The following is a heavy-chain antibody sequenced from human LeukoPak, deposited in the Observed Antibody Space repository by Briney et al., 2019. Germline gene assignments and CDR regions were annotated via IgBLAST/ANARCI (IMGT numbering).Heavy chain of an antibody. J-gene: IGHJ2*01. CDR2: ISSSGNGDNT. CDR1: GVTLSTYG. Sequence: LPGGSLRLSCAASGVTLSTYGMSWARQAPGKWLEWVSGISSSGNGDNTYYASSVKGRFTISRASSKNTLFLHLNTLMAEDRAIYYCAKDRTVGASSWYFDHWGHGTLVTVSS. D-gene: IGHD1-26*01. CDR3: AKDRTVGASSWYFDH. V-gene: IGHV3-23*01.